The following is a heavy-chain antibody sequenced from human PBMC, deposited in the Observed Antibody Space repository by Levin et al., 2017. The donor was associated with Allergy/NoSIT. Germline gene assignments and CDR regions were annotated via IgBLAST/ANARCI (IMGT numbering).Heavy chain of an antibody. D-gene: IGHD3-10*01. V-gene: IGHV3-11*05. J-gene: IGHJ3*02. CDR1: GFTFSDYY. Sequence: GGSLRLSCAASGFTFSDYYMSWIRQAPGKGLEWVSYISSSSSYTNYADSVKGRFTISRDNAKNSLYLQMNSLRAEDTAVYYCARDYLEAKITMVRGVIISDAFDIWGQGTMVTVSS. CDR2: ISSSSSYT. CDR3: ARDYLEAKITMVRGVIISDAFDI.